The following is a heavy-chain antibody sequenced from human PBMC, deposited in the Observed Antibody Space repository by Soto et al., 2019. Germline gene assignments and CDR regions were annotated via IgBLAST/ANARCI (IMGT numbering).Heavy chain of an antibody. Sequence: QVQLVQSGAEVKKPGSSVKVSCKVSGGTFSNYAIDWVRLAPGHGLEWMGGIVPIFGTTYYTQKFQGRAIIIAADSTTTAYLEMSSLRSEDTAIYYCARVEAVAGLYNYHGLDVWGQGTAVTVSS. D-gene: IGHD6-19*01. J-gene: IGHJ6*02. CDR2: IVPIFGTT. V-gene: IGHV1-69*12. CDR3: ARVEAVAGLYNYHGLDV. CDR1: GGTFSNYA.